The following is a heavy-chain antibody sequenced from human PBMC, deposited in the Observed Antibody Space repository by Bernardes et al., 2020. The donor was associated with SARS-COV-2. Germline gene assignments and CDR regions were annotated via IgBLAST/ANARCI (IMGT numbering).Heavy chain of an antibody. V-gene: IGHV1-18*01. CDR1: GYTFNSHY. CDR2: ISPYRGTT. Sequence: AAVKVPCKASGYTFNSHYNVWVRQAPGQGLEWIGWISPYRGTTNYAPKLQGRVTMTTDTSPTTVYMELRSLRSDDTAVYYCAYSGDGDYRVWGPGTLVTVSS. D-gene: IGHD4-17*01. J-gene: IGHJ4*02. CDR3: AYSGDGDYRV.